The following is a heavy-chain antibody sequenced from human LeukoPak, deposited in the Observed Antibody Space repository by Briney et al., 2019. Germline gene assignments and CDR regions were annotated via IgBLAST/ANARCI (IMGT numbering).Heavy chain of an antibody. D-gene: IGHD3-16*01. V-gene: IGHV3-30*04. J-gene: IGHJ4*02. CDR1: GFAFSSYA. Sequence: GGSLRLSCAASGFAFSSYAMHWVRQAPGKGLEWVTVISNDGRNKYYADSVKGRFTISRDNSKNTLYLQMNSLRAEDTAVYYCAKGGDGNFDYWGQGTLVTVSS. CDR3: AKGGDGNFDY. CDR2: ISNDGRNK.